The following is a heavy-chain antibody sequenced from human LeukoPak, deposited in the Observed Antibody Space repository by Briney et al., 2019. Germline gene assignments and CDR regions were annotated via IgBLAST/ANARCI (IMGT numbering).Heavy chain of an antibody. V-gene: IGHV3-7*01. D-gene: IGHD2-2*01. CDR3: ARWRGSTSERSDY. CDR1: GFTFSDYW. J-gene: IGHJ4*02. CDR2: IKQDGSAK. Sequence: PGGSLRLSCTASGFTFSDYWMTWVRQAPGKGLEWVANIKQDGSAKYYVDSVKGRFTISRDNATNSLYLQMDSLRVEDTATYYCARWRGSTSERSDYWGQGTLVTVSS.